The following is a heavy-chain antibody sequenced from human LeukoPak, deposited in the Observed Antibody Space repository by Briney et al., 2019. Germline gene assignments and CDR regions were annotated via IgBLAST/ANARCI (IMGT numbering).Heavy chain of an antibody. V-gene: IGHV1-2*02. CDR2: MNSNSGGT. J-gene: IGHJ4*02. D-gene: IGHD3-22*01. Sequence: ASVKVSCKASGYTFTGHYMHWVRQAPGQGLEWMGGMNSNSGGTKYAQKFQGRVTMTRDTSISTAYMELSGLTSDDTAVYYCARDPDYFDSSDYEYFFDYWGQGTLVTVSS. CDR3: ARDPDYFDSSDYEYFFDY. CDR1: GYTFTGHY.